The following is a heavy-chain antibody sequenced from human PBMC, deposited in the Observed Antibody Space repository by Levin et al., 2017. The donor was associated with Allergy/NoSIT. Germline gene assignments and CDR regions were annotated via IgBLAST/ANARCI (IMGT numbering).Heavy chain of an antibody. D-gene: IGHD4-17*01. CDR1: GFTFSNYA. CDR2: ISGNGGST. J-gene: IGHJ5*02. CDR3: VKGGTTVSTNWFDP. Sequence: QLGESLKISCSVSGFTFSNYAMHWVRQAPGRGLEYFSSISGNGGSTFYADSAKGRFTISRDNSKNTLYLQMRSLRAADTAVYYCVKGGTTVSTNWFDPWGQGTLVTVSS. V-gene: IGHV3-64D*06.